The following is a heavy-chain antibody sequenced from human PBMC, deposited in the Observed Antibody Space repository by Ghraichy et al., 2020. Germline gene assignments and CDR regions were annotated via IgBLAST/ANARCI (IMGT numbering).Heavy chain of an antibody. V-gene: IGHV4-39*01. J-gene: IGHJ6*03. CDR2: IYYSGST. CDR1: GGSISSSSYY. CDR3: ARHRLPGIAVAGRLPPYYYYMDV. Sequence: SETLSLTCTVSGGSISSSSYYWGWIRQPPGKGLEWIGSIYYSGSTYYNPSLKSRVTISVDTSKNQFSLKLSSVTAADTAVYYCARHRLPGIAVAGRLPPYYYYMDVWGKGTTVTVSS. D-gene: IGHD6-19*01.